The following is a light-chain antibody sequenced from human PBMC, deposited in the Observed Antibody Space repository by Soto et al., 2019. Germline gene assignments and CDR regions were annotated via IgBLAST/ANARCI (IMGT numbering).Light chain of an antibody. V-gene: IGLV1-44*01. CDR3: AAWDARLNGWV. Sequence: QSVLTQPPSTSGTPGQRIIISCSGSSSNIGSDSVNLYQQLPGTAPKLIIYTNNQRPSGVPDRFSGSKSGTSASLAISGLQSEDEADYYCAAWDARLNGWVFGGGTKLTVL. CDR1: SSNIGSDS. CDR2: TNN. J-gene: IGLJ3*02.